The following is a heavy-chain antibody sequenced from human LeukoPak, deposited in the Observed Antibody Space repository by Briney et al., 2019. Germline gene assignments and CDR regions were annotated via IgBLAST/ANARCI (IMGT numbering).Heavy chain of an antibody. CDR3: AREGWLLSKNYYYGMDV. J-gene: IGHJ6*02. D-gene: IGHD3-3*01. CDR1: GFTVSSYG. Sequence: PGGSLRLSCAASGFTVSSYGMHWVRQAPGKGLEWVAVIWYDGSNKYYADSVKGRFTISRDNSKNTLYLQMNSLRAEDTAVYYCAREGWLLSKNYYYGMDVWGQGTTVTVSS. V-gene: IGHV3-33*01. CDR2: IWYDGSNK.